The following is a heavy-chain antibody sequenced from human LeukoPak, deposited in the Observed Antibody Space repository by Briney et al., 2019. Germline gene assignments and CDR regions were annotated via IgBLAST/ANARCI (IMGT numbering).Heavy chain of an antibody. V-gene: IGHV4-59*08. CDR1: GGSISSYY. J-gene: IGHJ5*02. Sequence: PSETLSLTCTVSGGSISSYYWSWIRQPPGKGLEWIGYIYYSGSTNYNPSLKSRVTISVDTSKNQFSLKPSSVTAADTAVYYCARLGYSSSSRVSWFDPWGQGTLVTVSS. CDR2: IYYSGST. D-gene: IGHD6-6*01. CDR3: ARLGYSSSSRVSWFDP.